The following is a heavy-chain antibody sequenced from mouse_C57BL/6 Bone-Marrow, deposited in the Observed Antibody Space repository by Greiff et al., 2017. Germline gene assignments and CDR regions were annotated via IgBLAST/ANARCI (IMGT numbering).Heavy chain of an antibody. V-gene: IGHV5-4*03. CDR1: GFTFSSYA. D-gene: IGHD2-3*01. CDR2: ISDGGSYT. J-gene: IGHJ2*01. CDR3: ARGGYDYVDY. Sequence: DVKLVESGGGLVKPGGSLKLSCAASGFTFSSYAMSWVRQTPEKRLEWVATISDGGSYTYYPDNVKGRFTISRDNAKNNLYLQMSHLKSEDTAMSYCARGGYDYVDYWGQGTTLTVSS.